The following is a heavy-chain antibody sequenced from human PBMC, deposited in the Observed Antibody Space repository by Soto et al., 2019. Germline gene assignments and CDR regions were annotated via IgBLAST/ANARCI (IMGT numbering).Heavy chain of an antibody. Sequence: GGSLRLSCAASGFTFSSYSMNWVRQAPGKGLEWVSSISSSSSYIYYADSVKGRFTISRDNAKNSLYLQMNSLRAEDTAVYYCARDGRGAAAGFDYWGQGTLVTVSS. J-gene: IGHJ4*02. D-gene: IGHD6-13*01. CDR1: GFTFSSYS. CDR2: ISSSSSYI. V-gene: IGHV3-21*01. CDR3: ARDGRGAAAGFDY.